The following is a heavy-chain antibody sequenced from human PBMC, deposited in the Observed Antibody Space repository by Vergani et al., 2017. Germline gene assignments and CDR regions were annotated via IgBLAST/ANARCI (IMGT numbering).Heavy chain of an antibody. D-gene: IGHD3-22*01. CDR1: GFTFSSYA. V-gene: IGHV3-23*01. CDR3: ARDRAMIRAFDI. CDR2: ISGSGGST. Sequence: EVQLLESGGGLVQPGGSLRLSCAASGFTFSSYAMSWVRQAPGKGLEWVSAISGSGGSTYYADSVKGRFTISRDNSKNTLYLQMNSLRAEDTAVYYCARDRAMIRAFDIWGQGTMVTVSS. J-gene: IGHJ3*02.